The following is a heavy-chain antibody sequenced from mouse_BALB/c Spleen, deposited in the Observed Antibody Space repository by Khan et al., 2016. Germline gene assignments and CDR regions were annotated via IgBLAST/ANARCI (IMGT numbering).Heavy chain of an antibody. J-gene: IGHJ3*01. CDR2: FNPNSVGT. V-gene: IGHV1-18*01. CDR3: ARGWFPY. Sequence: VQLQQSGPELVKPGTSVKISCKTSGYTFSDYTIHWVKQSHGKSLEWIGNFNPNSVGTNYNQKFKGKATLTVDKSSRTAYMALRRLTSEDSAVYYCARGWFPYWGQGTLVTVSA. CDR1: GYTFSDYT.